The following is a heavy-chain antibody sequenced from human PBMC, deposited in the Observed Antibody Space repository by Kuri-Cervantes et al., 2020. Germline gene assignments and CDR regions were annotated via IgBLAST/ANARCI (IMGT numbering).Heavy chain of an antibody. CDR3: ARGVVGLRNWFDP. CDR1: GFTFSSYG. D-gene: IGHD4-17*01. J-gene: IGHJ5*02. Sequence: GGSLRLSCAASGFTFSSYGMHWVRQAPGKGLEWVAVISYDGSNKYYADSVKGRFTISRDNSKNTLYLQMNSLRAEDTAVYYCARGVVGLRNWFDPWGQGTRGTGSS. V-gene: IGHV3-30*03. CDR2: ISYDGSNK.